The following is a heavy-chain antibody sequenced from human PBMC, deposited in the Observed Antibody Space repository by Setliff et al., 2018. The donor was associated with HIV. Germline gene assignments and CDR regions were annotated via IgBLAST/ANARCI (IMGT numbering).Heavy chain of an antibody. V-gene: IGHV4-34*01. CDR3: TIPASSLAPN. J-gene: IGHJ4*02. CDR2: INLIGRT. Sequence: SETLSLTCAVYGGSFSGYYWNWIRQPPGKGLEWVGEINLIGRTNYNPSLKSRVTISLDTSKNQFSLKLTSVTAADTAVYYCTIPASSLAPNWGRGTQVTVSS. CDR1: GGSFSGYY.